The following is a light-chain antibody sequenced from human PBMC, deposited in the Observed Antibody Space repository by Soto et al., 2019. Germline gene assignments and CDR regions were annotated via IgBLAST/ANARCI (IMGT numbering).Light chain of an antibody. V-gene: IGKV1-5*01. Sequence: DIQMTQSPSTLSASVRDRATIACRASQTISNWLAWYQQKPGKAPKLLIYDASTLESGVPSRFSGSGSGTEFTLTISTLQPDDFATYYCQQYNTYTWTSGQGAK. CDR2: DAS. J-gene: IGKJ1*01. CDR3: QQYNTYTWT. CDR1: QTISNW.